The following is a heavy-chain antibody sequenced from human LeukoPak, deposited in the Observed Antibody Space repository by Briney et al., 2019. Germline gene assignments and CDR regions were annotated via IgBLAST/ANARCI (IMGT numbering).Heavy chain of an antibody. CDR3: AAEVGDYVDY. V-gene: IGHV4-30-2*02. Sequence: SQTLSLTCAVSGGSISRGGYSWSWIRQPPGKGLEWIGYIHHSGSTYYNPSLKSRVTISVDTSKNQFSLKLSSVTAADTAVYYCAAEVGDYVDYWGQGTLVTVSS. CDR1: GGSISRGGYS. CDR2: IHHSGST. J-gene: IGHJ4*02. D-gene: IGHD1-26*01.